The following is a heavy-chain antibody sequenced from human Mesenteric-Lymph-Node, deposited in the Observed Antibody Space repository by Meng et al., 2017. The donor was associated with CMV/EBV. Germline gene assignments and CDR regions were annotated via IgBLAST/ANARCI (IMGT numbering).Heavy chain of an antibody. V-gene: IGHV3-21*01. CDR2: VSSSDTYK. J-gene: IGHJ6*04. Sequence: GESLKISCAASGLTFSSSWMHWVCQAPGKGLEWVSSVSSSDTYKFYGDSVKGRFTISRDNAKNSLYLQMSSLRAEDTAIYYCAREVVRVVTSAGMDVWGEGTAVTVSS. CDR1: GLTFSSSW. CDR3: AREVVRVVTSAGMDV. D-gene: IGHD3-3*01.